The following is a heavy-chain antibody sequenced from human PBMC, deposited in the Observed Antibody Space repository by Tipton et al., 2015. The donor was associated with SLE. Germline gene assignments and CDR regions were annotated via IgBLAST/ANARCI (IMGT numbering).Heavy chain of an antibody. CDR2: INHSGST. D-gene: IGHD6-19*01. Sequence: TLSLTCAVYGGSFSGYYWSWIRQPPGKGLEWIGEINHSGSTNYNPSLKSRVTISVDTSKNQFSLKLSSVTAADTAVYYCARSIPVAGLFDYWGQGTLVTVSS. J-gene: IGHJ4*02. CDR1: GGSFSGYY. CDR3: ARSIPVAGLFDY. V-gene: IGHV4-34*01.